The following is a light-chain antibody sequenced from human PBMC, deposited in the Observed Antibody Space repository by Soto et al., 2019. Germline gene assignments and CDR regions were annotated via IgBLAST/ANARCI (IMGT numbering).Light chain of an antibody. CDR3: QQYGSSLFT. Sequence: EIVMTQSPATLSVSPGERATLSCRASQSVNSNLAWYQQKPGQAPRLLIYGASTRATGIPARFSGSGSGTEFTLTITRLESEDFAVYYCQQYGSSLFTFGPGTKVDFK. J-gene: IGKJ3*01. V-gene: IGKV3-15*01. CDR2: GAS. CDR1: QSVNSN.